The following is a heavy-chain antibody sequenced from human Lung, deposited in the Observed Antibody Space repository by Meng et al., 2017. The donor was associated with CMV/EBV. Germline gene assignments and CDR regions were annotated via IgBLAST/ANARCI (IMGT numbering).Heavy chain of an antibody. CDR3: ASFPPPGKQWLVTDY. D-gene: IGHD6-19*01. CDR1: GCSNSSSTW. J-gene: IGHJ4*02. CDR2: IYHSGST. V-gene: IGHV4-4*02. Sequence: VQLHASGPGLAETSRTLSITSAVSGCSNSSSTWCSWVRQPPGKGLEWIGEIYHSGSTNDNPSLKSRVTISVDKSKNQFSLKLSSVTAADTAVYYCASFPPPGKQWLVTDYWGQGTLVTVSS.